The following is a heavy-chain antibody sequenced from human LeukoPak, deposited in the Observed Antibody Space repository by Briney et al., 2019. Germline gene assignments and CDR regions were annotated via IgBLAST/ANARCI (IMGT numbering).Heavy chain of an antibody. V-gene: IGHV3-53*01. Sequence: GGSLRLSCAASGFTVSSNYMSWVRQAPGKGLEWVSIIYSGGGTYYADSVKGRFTISKDNSKNTLYLQMNSLRADDTAVYYCARGCYYERSGYCPFDYWGPGTLVTVSS. CDR2: IYSGGGT. J-gene: IGHJ4*02. CDR3: ARGCYYERSGYCPFDY. CDR1: GFTVSSNY. D-gene: IGHD3-22*01.